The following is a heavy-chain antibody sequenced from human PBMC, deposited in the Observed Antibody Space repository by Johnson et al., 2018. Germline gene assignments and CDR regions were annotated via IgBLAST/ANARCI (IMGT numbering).Heavy chain of an antibody. CDR2: VSHDGSNN. V-gene: IGHV3-30*18. Sequence: QVQLVESGGAVVQPGRSLRLCCAASGFTFNTHGMHWLRQAPGRGPEWVAFVSHDGSNNFYTDAVKGRFTISRDNSKSTLYLQLNSLRREDTAVYYWAKDLDYWGQGTLVTVSS. CDR1: GFTFNTHG. J-gene: IGHJ4*02. CDR3: AKDLDY.